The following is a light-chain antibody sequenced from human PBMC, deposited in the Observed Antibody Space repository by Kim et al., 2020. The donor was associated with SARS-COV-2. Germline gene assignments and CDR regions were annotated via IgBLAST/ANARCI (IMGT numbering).Light chain of an antibody. CDR2: DAF. CDR3: QQRSNWYT. V-gene: IGKV3-11*01. CDR1: QSIGSS. J-gene: IGKJ2*01. Sequence: PGESPPRSCRASQSIGSSLAWYQHKPGQAPRLLIYDAFNRATGIPARFSGSGSGTDFTLTISSLEPEDFAVYYCQQRSNWYTFGQGTKLEI.